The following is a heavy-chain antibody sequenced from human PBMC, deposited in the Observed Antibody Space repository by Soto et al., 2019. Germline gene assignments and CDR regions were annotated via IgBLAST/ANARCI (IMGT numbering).Heavy chain of an antibody. Sequence: ASVKVSCKASGYTFTSYGISWVRQAPGQGLEWMGWISVYNGNTNYAQKLQGRVTMTTDTSTSTAYMELRSLRSDDTAVYYCARVYDFWSGYSIAFDYWGQGTLVTVSS. D-gene: IGHD3-3*01. CDR1: GYTFTSYG. CDR3: ARVYDFWSGYSIAFDY. CDR2: ISVYNGNT. J-gene: IGHJ4*02. V-gene: IGHV1-18*01.